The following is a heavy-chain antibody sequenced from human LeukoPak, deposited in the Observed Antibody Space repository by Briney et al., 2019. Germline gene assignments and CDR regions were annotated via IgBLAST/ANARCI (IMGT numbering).Heavy chain of an antibody. D-gene: IGHD1-26*01. V-gene: IGHV4-61*02. CDR2: IYTSGST. J-gene: IGHJ4*02. CDR1: GGSISSGSYY. Sequence: SSETLSLTCTVSGGSISSGSYYWSWIRQPAGKGLEWIGSIYTSGSTTYNSSLKSRVTISLDTSKNHFSLRLSSVTAADTAVYYCARDREVGATGYYFDYWGQGTLVTVSS. CDR3: ARDREVGATGYYFDY.